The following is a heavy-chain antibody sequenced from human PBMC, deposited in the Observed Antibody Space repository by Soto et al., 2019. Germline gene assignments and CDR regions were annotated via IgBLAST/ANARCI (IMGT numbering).Heavy chain of an antibody. J-gene: IGHJ3*02. CDR3: ARDIVGATMGAFDI. V-gene: IGHV4-59*01. Sequence: LSETLSLTCTVSGGSISSYYWSWIRQPPGKGLEWIGYIYYSGSTNYNPSLKSRVTISVDTSKNQFSLKLSSVTAADTAVYYCARDIVGATMGAFDIWGQGTMVTVSS. CDR1: GGSISSYY. D-gene: IGHD1-26*01. CDR2: IYYSGST.